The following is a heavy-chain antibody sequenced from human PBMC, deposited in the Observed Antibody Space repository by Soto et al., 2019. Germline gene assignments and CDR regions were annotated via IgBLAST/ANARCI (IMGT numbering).Heavy chain of an antibody. CDR1: GFTFSSYA. CDR3: AKDPLAARPDYYYGMDV. Sequence: PGGSLRLSCAASGFTFSSYAMSWVRQAPGKGLEWVSAISGSGGSTYYADSVKGRFTISRDNSKNTLYLQMNSLRAEDTAVYYCAKDPLAARPDYYYGMDVWDQGTTVTVS. J-gene: IGHJ6*02. D-gene: IGHD6-6*01. V-gene: IGHV3-23*01. CDR2: ISGSGGST.